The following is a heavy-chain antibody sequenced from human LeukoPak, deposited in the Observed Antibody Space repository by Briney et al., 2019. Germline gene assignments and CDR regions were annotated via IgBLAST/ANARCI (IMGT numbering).Heavy chain of an antibody. J-gene: IGHJ4*02. V-gene: IGHV3-74*01. Sequence: GGSLRLSCAASGFTFSSYWMHWVRQAPAKGLVWVSRINTDGHYTSYADSVKGRFTISRDNAKSTLYLQMNSLRAEDTAVYYCAGGFGGFWGQGTLVTVSS. CDR1: GFTFSSYW. CDR2: INTDGHYT. CDR3: AGGFGGF. D-gene: IGHD4-23*01.